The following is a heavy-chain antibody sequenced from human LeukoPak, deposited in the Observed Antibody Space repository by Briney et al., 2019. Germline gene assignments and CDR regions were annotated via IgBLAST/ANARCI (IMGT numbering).Heavy chain of an antibody. CDR3: ARRYYDFWSGYYRLYYYYMDV. V-gene: IGHV3-21*01. Sequence: GGSLRLSCAASGFTFSSYSMNWVRQAPGKGLEWVSSISSSSSYIYYADSVKGRFTISRDNAKNSLYLQMNSLRAEDTAVYYCARRYYDFWSGYYRLYYYYMDVWGKGTTVTISS. CDR1: GFTFSSYS. CDR2: ISSSSSYI. D-gene: IGHD3-3*01. J-gene: IGHJ6*03.